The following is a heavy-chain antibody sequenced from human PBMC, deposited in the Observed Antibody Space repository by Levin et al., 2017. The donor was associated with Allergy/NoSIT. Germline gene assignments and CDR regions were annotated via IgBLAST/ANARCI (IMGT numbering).Heavy chain of an antibody. V-gene: IGHV4-34*01. CDR2: INHSGST. Sequence: PSQTLSLTCAVYGGSFSGYYWSWIRQPPGKGLEWIGEINHSGSTNYNPSLKSRVTISVDTSKNQFSLKLSSVTAADTAVYYCARGNGYNYEYFDYWGQGTLVTVSS. J-gene: IGHJ4*02. CDR1: GGSFSGYY. CDR3: ARGNGYNYEYFDY. D-gene: IGHD5-24*01.